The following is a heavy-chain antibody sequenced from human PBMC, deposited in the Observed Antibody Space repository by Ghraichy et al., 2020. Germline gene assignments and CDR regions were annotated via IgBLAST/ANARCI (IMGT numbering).Heavy chain of an antibody. CDR3: ARRETAAAGIEPRENAFDI. J-gene: IGHJ3*02. CDR1: GGSISSSSYY. CDR2: IYYSGST. V-gene: IGHV4-39*01. Sequence: SQTLSLTCTVSGGSISSSSYYWGWIRQPPGKGLEWIGSIYYSGSTYYNPSLKSRVTISVDTSKNQFSLKLSSVTAADTAVYYCARRETAAAGIEPRENAFDIWGQGTMVTVSS. D-gene: IGHD6-13*01.